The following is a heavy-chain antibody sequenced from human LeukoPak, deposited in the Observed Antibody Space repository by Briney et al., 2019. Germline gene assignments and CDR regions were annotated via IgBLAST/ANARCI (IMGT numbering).Heavy chain of an antibody. Sequence: GSLRLSCAASGFTFSTYWMSWVRRAPGKGLEWIGEIYLYGTTNYNPSFTSRVTMSVDRSRNQFSLKLTSVTAADTAVYYCARQKWEQQGRDYYFNGLDVWGPGTTVIVSS. V-gene: IGHV4-4*02. CDR1: GFTFSTYW. CDR3: ARQKWEQQGRDYYFNGLDV. CDR2: IYLYGTT. J-gene: IGHJ6*02. D-gene: IGHD1/OR15-1a*01.